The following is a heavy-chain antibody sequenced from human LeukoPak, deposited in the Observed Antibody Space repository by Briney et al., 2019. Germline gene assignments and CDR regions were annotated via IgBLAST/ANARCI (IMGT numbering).Heavy chain of an antibody. Sequence: GGSLRLSCAASGFTFSSYSMNWVRQAPGKGLEWVSSISSSSDYIYYADSVKGRFTISRDNAKNSLYLQMNSLRAEDTAVYYCARGPGDFDAPDIWGQGTMVTVSS. CDR1: GFTFSSYS. D-gene: IGHD1-14*01. CDR2: ISSSSDYI. J-gene: IGHJ3*02. CDR3: ARGPGDFDAPDI. V-gene: IGHV3-21*01.